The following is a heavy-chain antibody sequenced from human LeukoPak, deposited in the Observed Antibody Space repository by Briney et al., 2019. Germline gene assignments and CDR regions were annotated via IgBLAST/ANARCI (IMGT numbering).Heavy chain of an antibody. J-gene: IGHJ5*02. V-gene: IGHV3-23*01. CDR2: ISGSGGNT. D-gene: IGHD5-12*01. CDR1: GFRFSNYA. Sequence: GGSLRLSCAASGFRFSNYALTCVRQVPGKGLEWVSTISGSGGNTYYADSVKGRFTISRDNSKNTLFLQMNSLRAEDTAMFYCAHLTRGYSDSDYGSWGQGTLVTVSS. CDR3: AHLTRGYSDSDYGS.